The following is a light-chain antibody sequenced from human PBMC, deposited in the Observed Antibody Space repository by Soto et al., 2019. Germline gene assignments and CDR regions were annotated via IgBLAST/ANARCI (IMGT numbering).Light chain of an antibody. Sequence: DVQMTPSPSSVSASVGDKVTITCRASQGISSWLAWYQQKPGKAPKLLIYSASSLQSGVPSRFRGSGSATDFTLSITNLQPEDFATYYCQQASSFPPTFGGGTKVEIK. J-gene: IGKJ4*01. CDR3: QQASSFPPT. CDR1: QGISSW. V-gene: IGKV1-12*01. CDR2: SAS.